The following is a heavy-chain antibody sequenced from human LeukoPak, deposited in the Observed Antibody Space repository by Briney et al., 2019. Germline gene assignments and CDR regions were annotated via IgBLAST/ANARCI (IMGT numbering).Heavy chain of an antibody. CDR2: ISAYNGNT. CDR1: GYTFTSYG. Sequence: ASVKVSCKASGYTFTSYGISWVRQAPGQGLERMGWISAYNGNTNYAQNLQGRVTMTTDTSTSTAYMELWSLTSDDTAVYYCARDYGGNPSSYWGQGTLVTVSS. CDR3: ARDYGGNPSSY. J-gene: IGHJ4*02. V-gene: IGHV1-18*01. D-gene: IGHD1-26*01.